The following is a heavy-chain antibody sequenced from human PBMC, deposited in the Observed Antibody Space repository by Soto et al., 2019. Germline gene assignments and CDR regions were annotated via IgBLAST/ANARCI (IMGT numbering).Heavy chain of an antibody. CDR2: SIPTFGTA. D-gene: IGHD2-15*01. CDR1: GGTFSSYA. Sequence: QVQLVQSGAEVKKPGSSVKVSCKASGGTFSSYAISWVRQAPGQGLEWMGRSIPTFGTANYSQKFQGRVTITAEKTTSTAYMEQSSLRSEDTAVYYCAISILSPNRENIEVVVAATFYYYGMDVWGQGTTVTVSS. CDR3: AISILSPNRENIEVVVAATFYYYGMDV. V-gene: IGHV1-69*06. J-gene: IGHJ6*02.